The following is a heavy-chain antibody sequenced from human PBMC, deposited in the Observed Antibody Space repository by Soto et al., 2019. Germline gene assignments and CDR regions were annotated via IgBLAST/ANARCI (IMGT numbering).Heavy chain of an antibody. CDR1: GYTFTGYY. D-gene: IGHD6-13*01. CDR3: ARKASRIAAAGAFDI. Sequence: ASVKVSCKASGYTFTGYYMHWGRQAPGQGLEWMGWINPNSGGTNYAQKFQGWVTMTRDPSISTADMELSRLRSADTAVYYCARKASRIAAAGAFDIWGQGTMVTVSS. CDR2: INPNSGGT. J-gene: IGHJ3*02. V-gene: IGHV1-2*04.